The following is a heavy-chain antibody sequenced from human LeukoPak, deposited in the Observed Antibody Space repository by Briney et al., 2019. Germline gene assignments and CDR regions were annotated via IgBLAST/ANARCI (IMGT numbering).Heavy chain of an antibody. CDR2: IKKDGSEK. Sequence: GGSLSLSGAASGFSRSNYWWKWAAQAPGKGLEGVANIKKDGSEKNYVDSVKGRFTTSRGNAKNSLILQMNSLRDEDTAVYYCARGVWAPFDYWGQGTLVSVSS. D-gene: IGHD7-27*01. V-gene: IGHV3-7*01. CDR3: ARGVWAPFDY. J-gene: IGHJ4*02. CDR1: GFSRSNYW.